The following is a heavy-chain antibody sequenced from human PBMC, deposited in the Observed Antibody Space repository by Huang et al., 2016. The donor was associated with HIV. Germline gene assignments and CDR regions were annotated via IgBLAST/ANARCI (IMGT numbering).Heavy chain of an antibody. CDR2: TSYKETYK. CDR1: GFPRSSVG. J-gene: IGHJ1*01. D-gene: IGHD3-22*01. Sequence: QLQLVESGGGVVQPGRSLRLSCAASGFPRSSVGTPWVRQAPGRGLEGLAITSYKETYKDYADSVKGRFTISRDNSKNMLYLRMNSLTAEDTAVYYWATSRYDGSTSYHNEYFQHWGQGTLVTVSP. V-gene: IGHV3-30*03. CDR3: ATSRYDGSTSYHNEYFQH.